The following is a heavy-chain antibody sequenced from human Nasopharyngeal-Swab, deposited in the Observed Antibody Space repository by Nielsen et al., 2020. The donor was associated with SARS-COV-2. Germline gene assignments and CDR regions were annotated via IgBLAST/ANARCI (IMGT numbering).Heavy chain of an antibody. J-gene: IGHJ4*02. Sequence: GESLKISCAASGFTFSSYLMSWVRQAPGKGLEWVANIKQDGSEKYYVDSVKGRFTISRDNAKNSLYLQMNSLRAEDTAVYYCARAPKRGSSGYQVVYWGQGTLVTVSS. CDR3: ARAPKRGSSGYQVVY. CDR2: IKQDGSEK. V-gene: IGHV3-7*03. D-gene: IGHD3-22*01. CDR1: GFTFSSYL.